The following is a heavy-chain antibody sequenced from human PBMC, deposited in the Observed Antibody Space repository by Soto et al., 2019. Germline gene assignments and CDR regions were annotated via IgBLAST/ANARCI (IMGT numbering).Heavy chain of an antibody. D-gene: IGHD3-9*01. CDR2: IYSGGST. Sequence: EVQLVETGGGLIQPGGSLRLSCAASGFTVSSNYMSWVRQAPGKGLEWVSVIYSGGSTYYADSVKGRFTISRDNSKNTLYLQMNSLRAEDTAVYYCARDLRKYYDILTGYQGYYYYGMDVWGQGTTVTVSS. V-gene: IGHV3-53*02. CDR3: ARDLRKYYDILTGYQGYYYYGMDV. CDR1: GFTVSSNY. J-gene: IGHJ6*02.